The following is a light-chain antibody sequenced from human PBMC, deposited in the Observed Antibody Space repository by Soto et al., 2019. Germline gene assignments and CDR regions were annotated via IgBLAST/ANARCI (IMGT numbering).Light chain of an antibody. J-gene: IGLJ1*01. Sequence: QAVLTQPASVSGSPGQSITISCTGTSSDVGSYNLVSWYQQHPGKAPKLMIYEGSKRPSGVSNRFSGSKSGNTASLTISGLQAEDDADYYCCSYVGSSTYVFCTGTKLTVL. V-gene: IGLV2-23*01. CDR2: EGS. CDR3: CSYVGSSTYV. CDR1: SSDVGSYNL.